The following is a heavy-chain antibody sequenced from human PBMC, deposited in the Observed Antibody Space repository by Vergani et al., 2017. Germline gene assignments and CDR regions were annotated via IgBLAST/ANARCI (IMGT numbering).Heavy chain of an antibody. CDR3: AKDEDYYDSSGYCDY. D-gene: IGHD3-22*01. CDR1: GFTFSNAW. CDR2: ITSKTDGGTT. Sequence: EVQLVESGGGLVKPGGSLRLSCAASGFTFSNAWMSWVRQAPGKGLEWVGRITSKTDGGTTDYAAPVKGRFTISRDKSKNTLYLQMNSLRAEDTAVYYCAKDEDYYDSSGYCDYWGQGTLVTVSS. J-gene: IGHJ4*02. V-gene: IGHV3-15*01.